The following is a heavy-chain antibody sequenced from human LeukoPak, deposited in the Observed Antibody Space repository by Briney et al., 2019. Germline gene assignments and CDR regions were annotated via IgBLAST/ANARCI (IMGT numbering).Heavy chain of an antibody. D-gene: IGHD3-10*01. CDR1: GGSFSGYY. J-gene: IGHJ5*02. Sequence: RASETLSLTCAVYGGSFSGYYWSWIRQPPGKGLEWIGEINHSGSTNYNPSLKSRVTISVDTSKNQFSLKLSSVTAADTVVYYCARGRGEGRGISMVRGVRAPSYNWFDPWGHGTLVTVSS. V-gene: IGHV4-34*01. CDR2: INHSGST. CDR3: ARGRGEGRGISMVRGVRAPSYNWFDP.